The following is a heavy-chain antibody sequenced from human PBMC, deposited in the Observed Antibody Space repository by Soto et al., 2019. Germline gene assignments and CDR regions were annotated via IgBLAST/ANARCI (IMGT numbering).Heavy chain of an antibody. CDR3: ARDHPYYYDSSGDRDNWFDP. CDR1: GYTFTSYG. CDR2: ISAYNGNT. V-gene: IGHV1-18*04. D-gene: IGHD3-22*01. Sequence: AAVKVSCKASGYTFTSYGISWVRQAPGQGLEWMGWISAYNGNTNYAQKLQGRVTMTTDTSTSTAYMELRSLRSDDTAVYYCARDHPYYYDSSGDRDNWFDPWGQGTLVTVSS. J-gene: IGHJ5*02.